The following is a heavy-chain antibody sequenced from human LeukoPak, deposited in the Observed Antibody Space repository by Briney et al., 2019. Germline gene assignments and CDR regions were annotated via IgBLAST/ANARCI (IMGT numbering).Heavy chain of an antibody. CDR1: GYSFTSYW. J-gene: IGHJ3*02. CDR2: IYPGGSDT. D-gene: IGHD5-24*01. V-gene: IGHV5-51*01. CDR3: ARLMATIGRDAFDI. Sequence: GESLKISCKGSGYSFTSYWIGWVRQMPGKGLERMGIIYPGGSDTRYSPSFQGQVTISADKSISTAYLQWSSLKASDTAMYYCARLMATIGRDAFDIWGQGTMVTVSS.